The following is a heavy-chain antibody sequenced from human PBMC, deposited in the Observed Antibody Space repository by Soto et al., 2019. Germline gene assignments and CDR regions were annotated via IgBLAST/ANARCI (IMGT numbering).Heavy chain of an antibody. V-gene: IGHV1-2*04. D-gene: IGHD2-8*01. J-gene: IGHJ6*02. CDR2: INPKSGGT. CDR3: ARGHSTDCSNGVCSFFYNHEMDV. Sequence: ASVKVSCKVSGYTLTELSMHWVRQAPGKGLEWLGRINPKSGGTSTAQKFQGWVTMTRDRSISTVYMELTRLRSDDTAVYFCARGHSTDCSNGVCSFFYNHEMDVWGQGTTVTVSS. CDR1: GYTLTELS.